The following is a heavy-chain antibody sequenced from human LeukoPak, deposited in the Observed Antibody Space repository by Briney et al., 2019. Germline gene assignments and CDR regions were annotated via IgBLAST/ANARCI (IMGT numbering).Heavy chain of an antibody. V-gene: IGHV3-11*04. CDR2: ISSSGSML. CDR1: GFTFSDYY. D-gene: IGHD1-26*01. CDR3: ARIVGYSIDY. Sequence: GGSLRLSCTVSGFTFSDYYMSWVRQAPGKGLEWVSYISSSGSMLHYADSVEGRFTISRDNGKSSLYLQMSSLRVEDTAVYYCARIVGYSIDYWGQGTLVTVSS. J-gene: IGHJ4*02.